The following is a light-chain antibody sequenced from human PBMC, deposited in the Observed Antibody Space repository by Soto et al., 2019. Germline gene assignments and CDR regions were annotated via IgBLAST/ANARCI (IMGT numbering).Light chain of an antibody. V-gene: IGKV1-27*01. CDR1: QGISNY. Sequence: DIQMTQSPSSLSASVGDRVTITCRASQGISNYLAWYQQKPGKVPKLLIYGASTLQSGVPSRFSGSRSGTDFTLAISSLQPEDVATYYCQNYNSAPFTFCPGSKVEIK. CDR2: GAS. J-gene: IGKJ3*01. CDR3: QNYNSAPFT.